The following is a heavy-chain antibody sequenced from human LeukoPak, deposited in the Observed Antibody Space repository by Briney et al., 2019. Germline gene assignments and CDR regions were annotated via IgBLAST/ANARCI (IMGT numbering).Heavy chain of an antibody. CDR2: ISSSSTSI. D-gene: IGHD3-22*01. Sequence: GGSLRLSCAASGFTFSSYAMNWVRQAPGRGLEWVSSISSSSTSIYYADSVKGRFTISRDSAKNSLYLQMSSLRAEDTAVYYCGSGTYYYDAPSSYWGQGTLVTVSS. CDR3: GSGTYYYDAPSSY. V-gene: IGHV3-21*06. CDR1: GFTFSSYA. J-gene: IGHJ4*02.